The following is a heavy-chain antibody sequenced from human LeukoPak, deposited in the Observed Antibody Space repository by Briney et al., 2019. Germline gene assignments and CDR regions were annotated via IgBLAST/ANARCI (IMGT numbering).Heavy chain of an antibody. D-gene: IGHD4-11*01. CDR1: GGSISSYY. Sequence: SETLSLTCTVSGGSISSYYWSWIRQPPGKGLEWIGYIYYSGSTNYNPSLKSRVTISVGTSKNQFSLKLSSVTAADTAVYYCARAPTPIYTLFVYWGQGILVTVSS. J-gene: IGHJ4*02. CDR2: IYYSGST. CDR3: ARAPTPIYTLFVY. V-gene: IGHV4-59*08.